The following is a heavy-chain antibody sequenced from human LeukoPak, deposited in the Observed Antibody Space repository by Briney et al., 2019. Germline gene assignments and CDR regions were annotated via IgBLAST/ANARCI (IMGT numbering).Heavy chain of an antibody. V-gene: IGHV1-2*02. CDR2: INPNSGGT. CDR1: GYTFTGYY. CDR3: ARGYIAAAGPNWFDP. Sequence: ASVKVSCKASGYTFTGYYMHWVRQAPGQGLEWMGWINPNSGGTNYAQKFQGRVTMTRDTSISTAYMELSRLRSDDTAVYYCARGYIAAAGPNWFDPWGQGTLVTVSS. D-gene: IGHD6-13*01. J-gene: IGHJ5*02.